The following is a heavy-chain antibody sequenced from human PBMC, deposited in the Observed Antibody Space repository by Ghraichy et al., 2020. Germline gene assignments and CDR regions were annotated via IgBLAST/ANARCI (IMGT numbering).Heavy chain of an antibody. CDR3: ARDDSSSSFPYYYYGMDV. CDR1: GDSVSSNSAA. D-gene: IGHD6-6*01. Sequence: SQTLSLTCAISGDSVSSNSAAWNWIRQSPSRGLEWLGRTYYRSKWYNDYAVSVKSRITINPDTSKNQFSLQLNSVTPEDTAVYYCARDDSSSSFPYYYYGMDVWGQGTTVTVSS. V-gene: IGHV6-1*01. CDR2: TYYRSKWYN. J-gene: IGHJ6*02.